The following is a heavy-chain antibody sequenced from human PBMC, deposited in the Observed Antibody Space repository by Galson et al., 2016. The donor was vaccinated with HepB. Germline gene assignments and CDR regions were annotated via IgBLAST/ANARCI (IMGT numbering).Heavy chain of an antibody. CDR2: IDPSDSYT. D-gene: IGHD2-15*01. CDR1: GYSFTNYW. CDR3: ARHANPLYCSGGSCYNYYCMDV. V-gene: IGHV5-10-1*01. J-gene: IGHJ6*02. Sequence: QSGAEVKKPGESLWISCKGSGYSFTNYWISWVRQMPGKGLEWMGRIDPSDSYTNYSPSFQGHVTISTDKSISTAYLQWSSLKAWDTAMYYCARHANPLYCSGGSCYNYYCMDVWGQGTTVTVSS.